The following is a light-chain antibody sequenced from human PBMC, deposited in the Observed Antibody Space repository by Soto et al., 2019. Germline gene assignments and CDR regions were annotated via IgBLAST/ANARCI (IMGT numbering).Light chain of an antibody. CDR3: SSFASTHTYV. CDR1: SSDVAFYNH. J-gene: IGLJ1*01. CDR2: EVN. Sequence: HSALTQPASVSGSPGQSITISCTGTSSDVAFYNHVSWYQQHPGKAPKLLIYEVNNRPSGVSHRFSGSKFGNTASLTISGLQAEDEADYYCSSFASTHTYVFGTGTQLTVL. V-gene: IGLV2-14*01.